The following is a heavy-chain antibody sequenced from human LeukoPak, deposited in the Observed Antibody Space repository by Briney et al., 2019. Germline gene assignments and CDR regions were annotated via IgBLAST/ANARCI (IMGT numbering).Heavy chain of an antibody. CDR3: ARGHCRGGSCYFDF. J-gene: IGHJ4*02. Sequence: SETLSLTCTVSGGSISSYYWSWIRQPPGKGLEWIGYLYYSGSTNYNPSLKSRVTISVDTSNSQYSLKLSSVTAADTAVYYCARGHCRGGSCYFDFWGQGTLVTVSS. D-gene: IGHD2-15*01. CDR2: LYYSGST. CDR1: GGSISSYY. V-gene: IGHV4-59*08.